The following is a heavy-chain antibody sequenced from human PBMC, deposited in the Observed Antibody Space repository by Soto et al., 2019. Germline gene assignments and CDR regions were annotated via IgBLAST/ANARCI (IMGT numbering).Heavy chain of an antibody. CDR1: GGSVSSYY. V-gene: IGHV4-59*02. Sequence: SETLSLTCTVSGGSVSSYYWSWIRQPPGKGLEWIGYIHYSGSTSNPSLKSRVTISVDASKNQVSLKLSSVTAADMAVYYCAREEVVRYFGVWGQGTLVTVSS. CDR2: IHYSGST. D-gene: IGHD2-21*01. J-gene: IGHJ4*02. CDR3: AREEVVRYFGV.